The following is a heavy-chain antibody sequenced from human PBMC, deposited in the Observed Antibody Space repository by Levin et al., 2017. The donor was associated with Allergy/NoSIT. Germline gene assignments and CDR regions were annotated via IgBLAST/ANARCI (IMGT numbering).Heavy chain of an antibody. J-gene: IGHJ6*02. V-gene: IGHV2-70*11. CDR3: SRLPHLGYSSGYYYGMDV. Sequence: SGPTLVKPTQTLTLTCTFSGFSLSTSGMCVSWIRQPPGKALEWLARIDWDDDKYYSTSLKTRLTISKDTSKNQLVLTMTNIDPVDTSTYYCSRLPHLGYSSGYYYGMDVWGQGTTVTVSS. CDR1: GFSLSTSGMC. D-gene: IGHD5-18*01. CDR2: IDWDDDK.